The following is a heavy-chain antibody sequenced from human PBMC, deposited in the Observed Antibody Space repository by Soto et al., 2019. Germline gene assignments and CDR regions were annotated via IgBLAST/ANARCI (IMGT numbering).Heavy chain of an antibody. J-gene: IGHJ3*02. D-gene: IGHD3-22*01. CDR2: ISYDGSNK. V-gene: IGHV3-30*18. Sequence: PGGSLRLSCAASGFTFSSYGMHWVRQAPGKGLEWVAVISYDGSNKYYADSVKGRFTISRDNSKNTLYLQMNSLRAEDTAVYYCAKDDTYYYDSSGYRGYDAFDIWGQGTMVTVSS. CDR1: GFTFSSYG. CDR3: AKDDTYYYDSSGYRGYDAFDI.